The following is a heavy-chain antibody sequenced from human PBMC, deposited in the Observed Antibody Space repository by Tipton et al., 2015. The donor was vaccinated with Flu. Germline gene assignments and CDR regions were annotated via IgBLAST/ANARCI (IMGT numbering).Heavy chain of an antibody. V-gene: IGHV1-69*09. J-gene: IGHJ5*02. CDR3: ANDGHSGPIIVDWFDP. CDR2: IIPMINVT. CDR1: GDPFGSFS. D-gene: IGHD3-3*01. Sequence: QLVQSGAEVKRPGSPVKVSCKASGDPFGSFSVSWVRQAPGQGLEWMGRIIPMINVTQYAKTFQGRLAITADKSTATVYMELTTLRSDDTAVYYCANDGHSGPIIVDWFDPWGQGTLVTVSS.